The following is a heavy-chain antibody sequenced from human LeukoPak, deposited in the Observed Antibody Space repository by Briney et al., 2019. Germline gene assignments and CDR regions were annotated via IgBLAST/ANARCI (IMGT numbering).Heavy chain of an antibody. CDR2: IYYSGST. CDR3: ARVTGSGSLYYYYYMDV. J-gene: IGHJ6*03. Sequence: SETLSLTCTVSGGSISSYYWSWIRQPPGKGLEWIGYIYYSGSTNYNPSLKRRVTISVDTSKNQFSLKLSSVTAADTAVYYCARVTGSGSLYYYYYMDVWGKGTTVTVSS. V-gene: IGHV4-59*01. D-gene: IGHD3-10*01. CDR1: GGSISSYY.